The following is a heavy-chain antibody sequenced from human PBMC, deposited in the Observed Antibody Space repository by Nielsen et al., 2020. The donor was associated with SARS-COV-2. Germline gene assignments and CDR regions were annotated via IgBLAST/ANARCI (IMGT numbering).Heavy chain of an antibody. CDR2: ISSSSSYI. CDR3: ARYSTYYYYYGMDV. CDR1: GFTFSSYS. J-gene: IGHJ6*02. V-gene: IGHV3-21*01. D-gene: IGHD2-21*01. Sequence: GEPLKTSCAASGFTFSSYSMNWVRQAPGKGLEWVSSISSSSSYIYYADPVKGRFTISRDNAKNSLYLQMNSLRAEDTAVYYCARYSTYYYYYGMDVWGQGTTVTVSS.